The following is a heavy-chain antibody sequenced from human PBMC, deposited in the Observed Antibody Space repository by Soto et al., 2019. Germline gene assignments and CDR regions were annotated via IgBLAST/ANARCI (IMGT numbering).Heavy chain of an antibody. CDR2: IYYSGST. CDR1: GGSISSGDYY. D-gene: IGHD3-10*01. J-gene: IGHJ5*02. CDR3: ARGFPTLSPNWFDP. V-gene: IGHV4-30-4*01. Sequence: LCGGSISSGDYYWSWIRQPPGKGLEWIGYIYYSGSTYYNPSLKSRVTISVDTSKNQFSLKLSSVTAADTAVYYCARGFPTLSPNWFDPWGQGTLVTVSS.